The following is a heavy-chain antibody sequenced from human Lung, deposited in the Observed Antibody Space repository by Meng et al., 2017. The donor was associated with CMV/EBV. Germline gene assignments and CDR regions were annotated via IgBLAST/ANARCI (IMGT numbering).Heavy chain of an antibody. CDR2: INHRGST. Sequence: SQTLSLTCAVYGGSFCGYDWSWIRQSPGKGLEWIGEINHRGSTNYNPSLKSRLTISVDTSKNQFSLKLNSVTAADTAVYYCARGSTSVTMIVVVITAASLAYDSWGQGTLVTVSS. CDR3: ARGSTSVTMIVVVITAASLAYDS. J-gene: IGHJ5*01. V-gene: IGHV4-34*01. D-gene: IGHD3-22*01. CDR1: GGSFCGYD.